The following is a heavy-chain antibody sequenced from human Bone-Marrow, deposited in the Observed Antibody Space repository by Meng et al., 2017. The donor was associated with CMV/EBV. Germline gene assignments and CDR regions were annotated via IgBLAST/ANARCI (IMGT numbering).Heavy chain of an antibody. Sequence: GGSLRLSCAASGFTFSSYAIHWVRQAPGKGLEWVAVSSNDGSGSEFADSVKGRFTISRDNSKNTVNVQMNNVTLEDTAVYFCARGGISVTRVGEWCDPWGQGTLVTVSS. CDR3: ARGGISVTRVGEWCDP. CDR2: SSNDGSGS. J-gene: IGHJ5*02. D-gene: IGHD3-10*01. V-gene: IGHV3-30*04. CDR1: GFTFSSYA.